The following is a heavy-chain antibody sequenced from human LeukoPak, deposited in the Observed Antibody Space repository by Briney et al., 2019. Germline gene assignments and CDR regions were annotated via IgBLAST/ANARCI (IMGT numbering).Heavy chain of an antibody. CDR1: GFTFDDYA. D-gene: IGHD6-13*01. V-gene: IGHV3-9*01. CDR3: AKKSAAGTYFQH. CDR2: ISWNSGSI. J-gene: IGHJ1*01. Sequence: GRSLRLSCAASGFTFDDYAMHWVRQAPGKGLEWVSGISWNSGSIGYADSVKGRFTISRDNAKNSLYLQMNSLRAEDTALYYCAKKSAAGTYFQHWGQGTLVTVSS.